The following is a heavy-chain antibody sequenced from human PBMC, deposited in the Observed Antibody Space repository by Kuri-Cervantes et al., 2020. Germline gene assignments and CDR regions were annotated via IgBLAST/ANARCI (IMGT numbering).Heavy chain of an antibody. CDR3: ARGGWFGELWFDP. V-gene: IGHV1-18*01. D-gene: IGHD3-10*01. J-gene: IGHJ5*02. CDR1: GYTFTSYG. CDR2: ISAYNGNT. Sequence: GGSLRLSCKASGYTFTSYGISWVRQAPGQGLEWMGWISAYNGNTNYAQKFQGRVTMTRNTSISTAYMELSSLRSEDTAVYYCARGGWFGELWFDPWGQGTLVTVSS.